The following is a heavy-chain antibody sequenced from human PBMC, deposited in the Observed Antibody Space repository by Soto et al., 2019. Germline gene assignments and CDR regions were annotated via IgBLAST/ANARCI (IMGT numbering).Heavy chain of an antibody. D-gene: IGHD1-26*01. CDR1: GYIFTSYG. CDR2: ISAYNGNT. V-gene: IGHV1-18*01. Sequence: ASVKVSCKASGYIFTSYGITWVRQAPGQGLEWMGWISAYNGNTNYAQKLQGRVTMTTDTSTSTAYMELRSLRSDDTAAYYCARIVGADRRWFDPWGQGTLVTVSS. CDR3: ARIVGADRRWFDP. J-gene: IGHJ5*02.